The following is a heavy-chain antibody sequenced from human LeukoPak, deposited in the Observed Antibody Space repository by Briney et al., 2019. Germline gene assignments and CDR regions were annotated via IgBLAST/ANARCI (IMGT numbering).Heavy chain of an antibody. CDR2: IIPIFGTA. Sequence: ASVKVSCKASGGTFSSYAISWVRQAPGQGLEWMGGIIPIFGTANYAQKFQGRVTITADEPTSTAYMELSSLRSEDTAVYYCARSLENCDFEAYGMDVWGQGTTVTVSS. J-gene: IGHJ6*02. D-gene: IGHD3-3*01. CDR1: GGTFSSYA. V-gene: IGHV1-69*13. CDR3: ARSLENCDFEAYGMDV.